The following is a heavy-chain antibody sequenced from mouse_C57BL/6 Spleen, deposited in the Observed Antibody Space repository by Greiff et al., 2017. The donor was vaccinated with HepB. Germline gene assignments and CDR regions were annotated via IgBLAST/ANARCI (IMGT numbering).Heavy chain of an antibody. CDR1: GYAFSSSW. J-gene: IGHJ2*01. D-gene: IGHD1-1*01. V-gene: IGHV1-82*01. Sequence: VQLQQSGPELVKPGASVKISCKASGYAFSSSWMNWVKQRPGKGLEWIGRIYPGDGDTNYNGKFKGKATLTADKSSSTAYMQLSSLTSEDSAVYVCARDEFVTTVVATSNYFDYWGQGTTLTAAS. CDR2: IYPGDGDT. CDR3: ARDEFVTTVVATSNYFDY.